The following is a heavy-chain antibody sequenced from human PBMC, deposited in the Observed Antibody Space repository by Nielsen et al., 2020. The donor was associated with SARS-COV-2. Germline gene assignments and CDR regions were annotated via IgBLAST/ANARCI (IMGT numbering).Heavy chain of an antibody. CDR3: ARRPGWDAGLMDV. Sequence: SETPSLTCTVSGGSISSYYWSWIRQPPGKGLEWIGYIYYSGSTYYNPSLKSRVTISVDTSKNQFSLKLSSVTAADTAVYYCARRPGWDAGLMDVWGQGTTVTVSS. V-gene: IGHV4-59*04. CDR1: GGSISSYY. CDR2: IYYSGST. D-gene: IGHD3-9*01. J-gene: IGHJ6*02.